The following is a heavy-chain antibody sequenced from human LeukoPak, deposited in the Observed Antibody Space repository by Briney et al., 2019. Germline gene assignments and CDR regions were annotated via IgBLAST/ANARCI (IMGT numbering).Heavy chain of an antibody. D-gene: IGHD3-22*01. Sequence: GGSLRLSCAASGFTFSSYSMNWVRQAPGKGLEWVSSISSSSSYIYYADSVKGRFTISRDNAKNSLYLQMNSLRAEDTAVYYCARGPPPYDSSGYYYLDYWGQGTLVTVSS. CDR3: ARGPPPYDSSGYYYLDY. CDR1: GFTFSSYS. V-gene: IGHV3-21*01. CDR2: ISSSSSYI. J-gene: IGHJ4*02.